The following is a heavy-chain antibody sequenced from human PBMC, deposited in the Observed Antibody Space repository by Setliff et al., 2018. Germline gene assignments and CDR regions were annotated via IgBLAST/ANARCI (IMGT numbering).Heavy chain of an antibody. D-gene: IGHD1-1*01. CDR2: FRPSGRT. J-gene: IGHJ4*02. V-gene: IGHV4-38-2*01. CDR3: ARTGTYRYFDY. CDR1: GSAISSGHY. Sequence: KTSETLSLTCAVSGSAISSGHYWGWIRQPPGKGGLEWIGSFRPSGRTYYNPSLKSRVTISLDTSRKQFSLKLTSVTAADTAVYYCARTGTYRYFDYWGQGALVTVS.